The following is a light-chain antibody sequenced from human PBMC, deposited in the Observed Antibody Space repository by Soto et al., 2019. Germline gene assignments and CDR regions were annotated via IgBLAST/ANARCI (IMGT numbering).Light chain of an antibody. CDR2: DAS. V-gene: IGKV3-11*01. Sequence: EIVLTQSPDTLSLSPGERATLSCRASQSVSSSLAWYQQKPGQAPRLLIYDASNRATGIPARFSGSGSGTDLTLHISSLRPEDLAAYYCPQRSNWPPDVTFGPGTKVDIK. J-gene: IGKJ3*01. CDR3: PQRSNWPPDVT. CDR1: QSVSSS.